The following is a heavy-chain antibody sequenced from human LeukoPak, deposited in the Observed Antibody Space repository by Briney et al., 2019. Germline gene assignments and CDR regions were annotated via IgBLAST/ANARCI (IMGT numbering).Heavy chain of an antibody. Sequence: AGGSLRLSCAASGFTFSIYAMSWVRQAPGKGLEWVSAISGSGGSTYYADSVKGRFTISRDNSKNTLYLQMNSLRAEDTAVYYCAKDLLAVATSWFDPWGQGTLVTVSS. CDR2: ISGSGGST. J-gene: IGHJ5*02. CDR3: AKDLLAVATSWFDP. D-gene: IGHD6-19*01. V-gene: IGHV3-23*01. CDR1: GFTFSIYA.